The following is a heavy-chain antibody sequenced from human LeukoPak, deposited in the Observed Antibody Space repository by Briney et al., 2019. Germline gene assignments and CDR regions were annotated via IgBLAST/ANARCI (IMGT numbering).Heavy chain of an antibody. J-gene: IGHJ6*02. CDR1: GFTFDDYT. CDR2: ISWDGGST. V-gene: IGHV3-43*01. Sequence: GGSLRLSCAASGFTFDDYTMHWVRQAPGKGLEWVSLISWDGGSTYYADSVKGRFTISRDNSKNSLYLQMNSLRTEDTALYYCAKDRIAARPVSHYYYGIDVWGQGTTVTVSS. CDR3: AKDRIAARPVSHYYYGIDV. D-gene: IGHD6-6*01.